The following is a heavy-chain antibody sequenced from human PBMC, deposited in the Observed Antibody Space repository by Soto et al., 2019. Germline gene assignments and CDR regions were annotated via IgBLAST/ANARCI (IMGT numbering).Heavy chain of an antibody. CDR3: ARSPTGYFDWLSSDY. CDR1: GGSISSSNW. J-gene: IGHJ4*02. V-gene: IGHV4-4*02. Sequence: SETLSLTCAVSGGSISSSNWWSWVRQPPGKGLEWIGYIYYSGSTYYNPSLKSRVTISVDTSKNQFSLKLSSVTAADTAVYYCARSPTGYFDWLSSDYWGQGTLVTVSS. CDR2: IYYSGST. D-gene: IGHD3-9*01.